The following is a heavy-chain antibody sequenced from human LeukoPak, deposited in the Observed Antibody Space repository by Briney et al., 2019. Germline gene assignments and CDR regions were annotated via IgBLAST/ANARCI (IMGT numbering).Heavy chain of an antibody. D-gene: IGHD2-15*01. CDR3: ARGPLAAVVAAIDY. CDR1: RFTFRSYA. Sequence: GRSLRLSCAASRFTFRSYAMHWVRQAPGKGLEWVAFISYDGTNKYYADSVKGRFTISRDNSKNTLFMQMSSLRAEDTAVYYSARGPLAAVVAAIDYWGQGILVTVSS. CDR2: ISYDGTNK. J-gene: IGHJ4*02. V-gene: IGHV3-30*04.